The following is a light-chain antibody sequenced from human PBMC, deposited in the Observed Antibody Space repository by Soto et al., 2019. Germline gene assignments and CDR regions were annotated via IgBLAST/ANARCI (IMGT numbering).Light chain of an antibody. CDR1: SSDIGTYNF. CDR2: DVG. Sequence: QSALTQPASVSGSPGQSITISCTGTSSDIGTYNFVSWYQVHPGRAPKLIILDVGDRPSGVSNRFSGSKSGNTASLTISGLQPEDEADYYCSSYRSTTTVFGTGTKLTVL. J-gene: IGLJ1*01. V-gene: IGLV2-14*01. CDR3: SSYRSTTTV.